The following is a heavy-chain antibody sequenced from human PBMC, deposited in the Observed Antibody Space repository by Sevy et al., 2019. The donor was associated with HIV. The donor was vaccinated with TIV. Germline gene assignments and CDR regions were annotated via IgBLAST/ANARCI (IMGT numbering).Heavy chain of an antibody. J-gene: IGHJ4*02. CDR3: ARDFLTYYDYVWGSYSY. V-gene: IGHV3-21*01. CDR2: ISSSSSYI. D-gene: IGHD3-16*01. CDR1: GFTFSSYS. Sequence: GGSLRLSCAASGFTFSSYSMNWVRQAPGKGLEWVSSISSSSSYIYYADSVKGRFTIPRDNAKNSLYLQMNSLRAEDTAVYYCARDFLTYYDYVWGSYSYWGQGTLVTVSS.